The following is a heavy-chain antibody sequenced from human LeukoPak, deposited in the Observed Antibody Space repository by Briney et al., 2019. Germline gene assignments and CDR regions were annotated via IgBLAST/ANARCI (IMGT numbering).Heavy chain of an antibody. CDR1: GGSFSGYS. V-gene: IGHV4-34*12. J-gene: IGHJ4*02. CDR2: MIRSGST. CDR3: ARSMVLIAAAGKGFDY. D-gene: IGHD6-13*01. Sequence: SETLSLTCAVYGGSFSGYSWSWIRQPPGKGLEWVGEMIRSGSTNYNPSLKSRVTISVDTSKNQFSLKVSSVTAADTAVYYCARSMVLIAAAGKGFDYWGQGTLVTVSS.